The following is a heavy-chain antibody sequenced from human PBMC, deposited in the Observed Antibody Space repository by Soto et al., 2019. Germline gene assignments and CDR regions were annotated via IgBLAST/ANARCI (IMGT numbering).Heavy chain of an antibody. CDR2: IYYNGFT. V-gene: IGHV4-39*01. D-gene: IGHD3-3*01. CDR1: GDSISSNSFY. J-gene: IGHJ5*02. Sequence: SETLSLTCTVSGDSISSNSFYWGWIRQTPGKGLEWIGSIYYNGFTYYNPSLKSRLTISVDTSKNQFSLKLSSVTAADTTVYYCARSDDFLSGHGHFDPWGQGILVTGS. CDR3: ARSDDFLSGHGHFDP.